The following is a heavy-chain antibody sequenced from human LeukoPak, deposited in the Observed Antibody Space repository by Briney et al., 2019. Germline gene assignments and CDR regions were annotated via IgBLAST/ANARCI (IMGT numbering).Heavy chain of an antibody. CDR1: GFTFSSYS. J-gene: IGHJ4*02. Sequence: GGSLRLSCAASGFTFSSYSKNWVRQAPGKGLEWVSSISSSSSYIYYADSVKGRFTISRDNAKNSLYLQMNSLRAEDTAVYYCARDGFSYYYDSSGASDYWGQGTLVTVSS. D-gene: IGHD3-22*01. V-gene: IGHV3-21*01. CDR2: ISSSSSYI. CDR3: ARDGFSYYYDSSGASDY.